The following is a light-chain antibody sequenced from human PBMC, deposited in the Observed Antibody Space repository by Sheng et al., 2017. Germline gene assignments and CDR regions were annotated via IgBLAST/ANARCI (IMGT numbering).Light chain of an antibody. Sequence: QSVLTQPPSVSGAPGQRVTISCTGSSSNIGAGYDVHWYQQLPGTAPKXLIYGNSNRPSGVPDRFSGSKSGTSASLAITGLQAEDEADYYCQSYDSSLSGVVFGGGTKLTVL. CDR3: QSYDSSLSGVV. J-gene: IGLJ2*01. CDR2: GNS. CDR1: SSNIGAGYD. V-gene: IGLV1-40*01.